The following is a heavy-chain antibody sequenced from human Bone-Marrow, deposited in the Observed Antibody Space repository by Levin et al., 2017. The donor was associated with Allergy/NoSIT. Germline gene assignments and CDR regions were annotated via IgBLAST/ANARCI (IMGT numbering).Heavy chain of an antibody. CDR3: ARGRWMATPNRYYFDY. J-gene: IGHJ4*02. V-gene: IGHV4-59*01. CDR2: IFYSGST. Sequence: SQTLSLTCTVSGGSISSYYWSWIRQPPGKGLEWIGYIFYSGSTNYNPSLKSRVTISVDTSKNQFSLKLSSVTAADTAVYSCARGRWMATPNRYYFDYWGQGTLVTVSS. CDR1: GGSISSYY. D-gene: IGHD5-24*01.